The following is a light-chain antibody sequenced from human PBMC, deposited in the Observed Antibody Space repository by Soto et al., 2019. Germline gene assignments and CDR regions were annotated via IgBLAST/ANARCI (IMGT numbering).Light chain of an antibody. V-gene: IGLV2-14*03. CDR1: SSDVGGYSY. CDR2: DVT. Sequence: QSALTQPASVSGSPGQSITISCTGTSSDVGGYSYVSWYQQHPGDAPKLLIYDVTYRPSGVSTRFSGSKSGNTASLTISGLQAEDEADYYCNSYTTINTHVVFGGGTKLTVL. CDR3: NSYTTINTHVV. J-gene: IGLJ2*01.